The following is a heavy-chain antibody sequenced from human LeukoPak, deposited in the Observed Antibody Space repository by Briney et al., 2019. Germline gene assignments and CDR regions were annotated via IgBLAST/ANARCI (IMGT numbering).Heavy chain of an antibody. D-gene: IGHD3-10*01. Sequence: GGSLRLSCAASGFTFSNFAMSWVRQAPGKGLEWVSVISGSGSRTYYADSVKGRFTISRDNSRNTIYLQMTSLRAEDTAIYYCASRGHVGSGTYSPYDYWGQGTLVSVSS. CDR2: ISGSGSRT. CDR1: GFTFSNFA. J-gene: IGHJ4*02. V-gene: IGHV3-23*01. CDR3: ASRGHVGSGTYSPYDY.